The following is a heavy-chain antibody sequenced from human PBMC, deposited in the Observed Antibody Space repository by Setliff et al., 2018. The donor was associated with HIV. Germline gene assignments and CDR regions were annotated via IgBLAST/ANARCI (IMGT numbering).Heavy chain of an antibody. D-gene: IGHD3-9*01. V-gene: IGHV1-8*02. CDR3: ARVPPNQAVLRYFDWLLYPNPYFDL. Sequence: ASVKVSCKTSGDTLSIHPINWVRQATGQGLEWMGWMNPNSGNTGYAQKFQGRVTMTRNTSISTAYMELSSLRYEDTAVYYCARVPPNQAVLRYFDWLLYPNPYFDLWGRGTLVTVSS. CDR1: GDTLSIHP. J-gene: IGHJ2*01. CDR2: MNPNSGNT.